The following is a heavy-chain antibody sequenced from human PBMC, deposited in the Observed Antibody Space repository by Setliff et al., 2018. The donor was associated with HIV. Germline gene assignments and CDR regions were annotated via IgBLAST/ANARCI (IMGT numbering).Heavy chain of an antibody. CDR3: ARGPRVILGNWFDP. J-gene: IGHJ5*02. V-gene: IGHV3-53*01. D-gene: IGHD3-16*02. Sequence: PGGSLRLSCAASGFTVSSNYMSWVRQAPGKGLVWVSLIYSGGSTYYADSVTGRFTISRDNSKSTLYLQMNSLRPEDTAVYCCARGPRVILGNWFDPWGQGTLVTVSS. CDR2: IYSGGST. CDR1: GFTVSSNY.